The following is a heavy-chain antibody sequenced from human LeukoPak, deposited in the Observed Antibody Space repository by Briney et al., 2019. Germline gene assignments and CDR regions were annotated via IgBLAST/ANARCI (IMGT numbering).Heavy chain of an antibody. CDR1: GFTFSSYD. CDR3: VRAVGGYCSNTTCETWFDP. J-gene: IGHJ5*02. CDR2: IGTTGDT. D-gene: IGHD2-2*01. V-gene: IGHV3-13*01. Sequence: GGSLRLSCAASGFTFSSYDMHWVRQPTGKGLEWVSGIGTTGDTYYPGSVKGRFTISRENAKNSLYLQMSSLRAGDTAVYYCVRAVGGYCSNTTCETWFDPWGQGTLVTVSS.